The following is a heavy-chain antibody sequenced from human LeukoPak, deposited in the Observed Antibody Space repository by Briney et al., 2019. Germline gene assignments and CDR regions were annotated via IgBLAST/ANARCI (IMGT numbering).Heavy chain of an antibody. D-gene: IGHD5-24*01. Sequence: GGSLRLSCAASGFTFTTYGMHWVRQAPGKGLEWVAFIRYDGSNKYYADSVKGRFTISRDNSKNTLYLQMNSLRAEDTAVYYCAREVGHNRWYFDYWGQGALVTVSS. CDR2: IRYDGSNK. CDR1: GFTFTTYG. CDR3: AREVGHNRWYFDY. J-gene: IGHJ4*02. V-gene: IGHV3-30*02.